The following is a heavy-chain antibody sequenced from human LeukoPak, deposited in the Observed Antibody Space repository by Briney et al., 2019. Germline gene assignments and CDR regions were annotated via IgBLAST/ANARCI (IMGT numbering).Heavy chain of an antibody. CDR3: ARGGYCSSTSCLNGFDP. CDR1: GGSFSGYY. Sequence: SETLSLTCAVYGGSFSGYYWSWIRQPPGKGLEWIGEINHSGSTNYNQSLKSRVTISVDTSKNQFSLKLSSVTAADTAVYYCARGGYCSSTSCLNGFDPWGQGTLVTVSS. CDR2: INHSGST. D-gene: IGHD2-2*01. J-gene: IGHJ5*02. V-gene: IGHV4-34*01.